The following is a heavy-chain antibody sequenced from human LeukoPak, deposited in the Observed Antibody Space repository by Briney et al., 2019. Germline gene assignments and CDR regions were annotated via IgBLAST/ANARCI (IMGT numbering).Heavy chain of an antibody. D-gene: IGHD2-21*01. J-gene: IGHJ4*02. CDR1: GFTFRDYG. CDR2: ISYDGSNK. V-gene: IGHV3-30*18. CDR3: AKVRDCGGDCLDY. Sequence: GGSLRLSCAASGFTFRDYGMHWVRQAPGKGLEWVASISYDGSNKVYADSVKGRFTISRDNSKSTLYRQMNSLRAEDTAVYYCAKVRDCGGDCLDYWGQGTLVTVSS.